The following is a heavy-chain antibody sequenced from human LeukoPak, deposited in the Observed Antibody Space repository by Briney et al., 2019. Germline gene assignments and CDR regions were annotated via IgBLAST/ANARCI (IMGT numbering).Heavy chain of an antibody. CDR1: GFTVSSNY. CDR3: AKDTGGLGYCSGGSCYPDY. Sequence: GGSLRLSCAASGFTVSSNYMSWVRQAPGKGLEWVSAISGSGGSTYYADSVKGRFTISRDNSKNTLYLQMNSLRAEDTAVYYCAKDTGGLGYCSGGSCYPDYWGQGTLVTVSS. V-gene: IGHV3-23*01. D-gene: IGHD2-15*01. CDR2: ISGSGGST. J-gene: IGHJ4*02.